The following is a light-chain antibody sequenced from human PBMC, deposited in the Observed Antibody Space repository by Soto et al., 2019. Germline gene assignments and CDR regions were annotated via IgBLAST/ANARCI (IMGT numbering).Light chain of an antibody. V-gene: IGLV2-14*01. CDR3: GSYTRYRVLV. CDR1: SSDIGFYNY. J-gene: IGLJ3*02. Sequence: QSVLTQPASVSGSPGQSITISCTGTSSDIGFYNYVSWYQHHPGKAPKLIIYEVTNRPSGVSNRFSGSKSGNTASLTISGLQAEDEADYHCGSYTRYRVLVFGGGTKVTVL. CDR2: EVT.